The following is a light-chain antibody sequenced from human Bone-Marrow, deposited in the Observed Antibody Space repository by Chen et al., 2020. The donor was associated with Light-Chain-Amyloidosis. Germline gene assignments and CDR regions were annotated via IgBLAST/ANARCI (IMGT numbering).Light chain of an antibody. V-gene: IGLV2-14*01. Sequence: QSALTQPAAVSGSPGQSITISCSGSGLDVGGYNYVYWYQQHPGKVPKRIIYEVRNRPSGISNRFSGARSGNTASLTICGLQAGDEADDYCGSYAGATDSFVCGTGTKVTVL. CDR2: EVR. CDR3: GSYAGATDSFV. CDR1: GLDVGGYNY. J-gene: IGLJ1*01.